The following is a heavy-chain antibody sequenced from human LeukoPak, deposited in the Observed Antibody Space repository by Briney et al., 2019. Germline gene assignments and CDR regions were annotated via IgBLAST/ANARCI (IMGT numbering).Heavy chain of an antibody. V-gene: IGHV1-69*13. D-gene: IGHD5-18*01. CDR2: IIPIFGTA. Sequence: SVKVSCKASGGTFGSYVISWVRQAPGQGLEWMGGIIPIFGTAHYAQKFQGRLTITADESTSTAYMEMSSLRSEDTAMYYCAKEGDTALVTGYFDLWGRGTLVTVSS. J-gene: IGHJ2*01. CDR3: AKEGDTALVTGYFDL. CDR1: GGTFGSYV.